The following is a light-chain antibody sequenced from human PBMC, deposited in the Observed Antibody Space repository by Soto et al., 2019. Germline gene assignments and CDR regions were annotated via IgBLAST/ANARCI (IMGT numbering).Light chain of an antibody. V-gene: IGKV1-5*01. CDR3: QQSNGYST. CDR1: QSISSW. Sequence: DIQMTQSPSTLSASVGDRVTITCRASQSISSWLAWYQQKPGQAPKLLIYDASSLESGVPSRFSGSGSGTEFSLTISSLQPDDFATYYCQQSNGYSTFGQGTNVDIK. J-gene: IGKJ1*01. CDR2: DAS.